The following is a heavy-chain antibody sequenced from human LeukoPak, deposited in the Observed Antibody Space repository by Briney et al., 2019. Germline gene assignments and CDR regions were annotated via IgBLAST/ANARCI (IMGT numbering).Heavy chain of an antibody. D-gene: IGHD5-24*01. Sequence: GASVKVSCKASGYTFTRYYIHWVRQAPGQGLEWMGIINPSGGSTSYAQKFQGRATMTRDMSTSTVYMELSSLRSEDTAVYYCARDRARDGYINDAFDIWGQGTMVTVSS. CDR3: ARDRARDGYINDAFDI. V-gene: IGHV1-46*01. J-gene: IGHJ3*02. CDR1: GYTFTRYY. CDR2: INPSGGST.